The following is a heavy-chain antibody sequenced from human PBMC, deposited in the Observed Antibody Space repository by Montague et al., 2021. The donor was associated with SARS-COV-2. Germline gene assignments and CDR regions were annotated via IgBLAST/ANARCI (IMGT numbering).Heavy chain of an antibody. CDR2: IYYSGST. J-gene: IGHJ6*02. CDR1: GGSISSSSYY. D-gene: IGHD6-13*01. CDR3: ARVGRQQLVRLAGMDV. V-gene: IGHV4-39*07. Sequence: SETLSLTCTVSGGSISSSSYYWGWIRQPPGKGLVWIGSIYYSGSTYYNPSLKSRVTISVDTSMNQFSLKLSSVTAADTAGYYCARVGRQQLVRLAGMDVWGQETTVTVS.